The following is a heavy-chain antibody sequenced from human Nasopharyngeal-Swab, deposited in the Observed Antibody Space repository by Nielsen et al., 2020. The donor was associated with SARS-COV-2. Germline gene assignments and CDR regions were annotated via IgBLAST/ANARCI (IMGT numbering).Heavy chain of an antibody. CDR1: GFTFSSYA. D-gene: IGHD1-14*01. CDR2: ISRTYST. CDR3: AKGTGMTYRAIDY. V-gene: IGHV3-23*01. Sequence: GESLKISCGASGFTFSSYAINLVRQAPGKGLEWVSAISRTYSTYYAHSVRGRFTLSRDNPKNTLYLQMSNLRAEDTAVYYCAKGTGMTYRAIDYWGQATLVTASS. J-gene: IGHJ4*02.